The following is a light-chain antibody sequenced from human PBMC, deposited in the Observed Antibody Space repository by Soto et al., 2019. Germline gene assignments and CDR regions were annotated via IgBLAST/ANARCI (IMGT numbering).Light chain of an antibody. CDR3: QQLTNFRFT. Sequence: AIQMTQSPSSLSASVGDRVTITCRASQGIRNDLGWYQQKPGKAPKLLIYAAFSLQSGVPSRFSGSGSGTDFTLTISSLQPEDFATYYCQQLTNFRFTFGQGTKLDIK. V-gene: IGKV1-6*01. J-gene: IGKJ2*01. CDR2: AAF. CDR1: QGIRND.